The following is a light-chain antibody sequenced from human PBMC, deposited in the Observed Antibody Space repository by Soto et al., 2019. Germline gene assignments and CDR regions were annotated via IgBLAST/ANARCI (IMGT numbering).Light chain of an antibody. V-gene: IGLV2-14*01. J-gene: IGLJ2*01. CDR3: SSYTSSSTLEGV. Sequence: QSALTQPASVSGSPGQSITISSTGTSSDVGGYNYVSWYQQHPGKAPKLMIYEVSNRPSGVSNRFSGSKSGNTASLTISGLQAEDEADYYCSSYTSSSTLEGVFGGGTKLTVL. CDR1: SSDVGGYNY. CDR2: EVS.